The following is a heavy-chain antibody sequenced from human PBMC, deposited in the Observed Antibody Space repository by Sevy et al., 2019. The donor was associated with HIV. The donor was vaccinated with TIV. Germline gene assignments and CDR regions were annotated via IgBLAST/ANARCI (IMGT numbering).Heavy chain of an antibody. Sequence: ASVKVSCKASGYTFTDEYLHWVRQAPGQGLEWIGRIFPNSGVTKSAQRFRGRVTMTRDTSISTAYMELSGLRSDDTAVYYCARDAGGGTTSSGLDVWGQGTTVTVSS. D-gene: IGHD1-7*01. J-gene: IGHJ6*01. CDR1: GYTFTDEY. CDR2: IFPNSGVT. CDR3: ARDAGGGTTSSGLDV. V-gene: IGHV1-2*06.